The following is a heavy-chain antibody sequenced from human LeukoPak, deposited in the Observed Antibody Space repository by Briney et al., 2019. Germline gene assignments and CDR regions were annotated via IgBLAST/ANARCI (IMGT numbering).Heavy chain of an antibody. CDR1: GFTFSTNW. Sequence: GGSLRLSCAASGFTFSTNWMRGVRQAPGKGLEWVANIKQDGSEKNYVDSVKGRFTISRDNSKSSLYLQMNSRRVEHTAVYYCAKAFNGFGYWGQGALATVSS. V-gene: IGHV3-7*01. D-gene: IGHD2-8*01. CDR3: AKAFNGFGY. J-gene: IGHJ4*02. CDR2: IKQDGSEK.